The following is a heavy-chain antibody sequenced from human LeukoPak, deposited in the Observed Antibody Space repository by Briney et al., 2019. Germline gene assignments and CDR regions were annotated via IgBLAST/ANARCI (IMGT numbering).Heavy chain of an antibody. Sequence: PGGSLRLSCAASGFTFSNSGMHWVRQASGQGLEWVAFIRYDGSNKYYADSVKGRFTISRDNSKNTLYLQMNSLRAEDTAVYYCARDNLGARFLNWFDPWGQGTLVTVSS. D-gene: IGHD1-26*01. V-gene: IGHV3-30*02. CDR2: IRYDGSNK. CDR1: GFTFSNSG. J-gene: IGHJ5*02. CDR3: ARDNLGARFLNWFDP.